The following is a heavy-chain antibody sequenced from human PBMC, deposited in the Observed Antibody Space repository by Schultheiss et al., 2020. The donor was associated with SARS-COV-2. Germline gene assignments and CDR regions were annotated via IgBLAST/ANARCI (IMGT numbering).Heavy chain of an antibody. D-gene: IGHD1-26*01. CDR3: LGGRYYSGYYYAMDV. V-gene: IGHV4-31*08. Sequence: SETLSLTCTVSGGSISSGGYYWSWIRQHPGKGLEWIGYIYYSGTTYYNPSLKSRVTISVDTSKNQFSLKLSSVTAADTAVYYCLGGRYYSGYYYAMDVWGQGTTVTVSS. CDR2: IYYSGTT. J-gene: IGHJ6*02. CDR1: GGSISSGGYY.